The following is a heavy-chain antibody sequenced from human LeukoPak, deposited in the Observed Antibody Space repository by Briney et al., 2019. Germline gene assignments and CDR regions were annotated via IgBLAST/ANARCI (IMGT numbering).Heavy chain of an antibody. D-gene: IGHD1-20*01. CDR1: DVSIRSYY. Sequence: PSETLSLTCTVSDVSIRSYYWSWIRQPPGKGLEWVGYSYYSGSTNYNPSLKSRVTISVDTSKNQFSLKLNSVTDADTAVYYCARYLTVTSAFDLWGQGTMVTVSS. V-gene: IGHV4-59*08. J-gene: IGHJ3*01. CDR2: SYYSGST. CDR3: ARYLTVTSAFDL.